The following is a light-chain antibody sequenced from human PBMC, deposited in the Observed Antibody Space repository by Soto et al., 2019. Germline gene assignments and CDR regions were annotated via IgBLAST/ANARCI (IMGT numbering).Light chain of an antibody. CDR2: SNN. Sequence: SVLTQPPSASGTPGQRVTISCSGSNSNVGRNVVNWYQQFPGAVPKLLIYSNNRRPSGIPERFSASKSGTSASLAITGLQSEDEADYYCAAWDDTLSNYVFGTGTKVTVL. CDR1: NSNVGRNV. J-gene: IGLJ1*01. V-gene: IGLV1-44*01. CDR3: AAWDDTLSNYV.